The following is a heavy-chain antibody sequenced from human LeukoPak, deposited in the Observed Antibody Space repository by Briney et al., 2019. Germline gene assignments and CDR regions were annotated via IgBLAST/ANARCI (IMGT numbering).Heavy chain of an antibody. J-gene: IGHJ4*02. CDR2: IKQDGSEK. V-gene: IGHV3-7*03. D-gene: IGHD3-3*01. CDR1: GFTFSNHW. Sequence: GGSLRLSCAASGFTFSNHWMHWVRQAPGKGLEWVANIKQDGSEKYYVGSVKGRFSISRDNARNSVYLQMNSLRAEDTAVYYCARALSAWGQGTLVTVSS. CDR3: ARALSA.